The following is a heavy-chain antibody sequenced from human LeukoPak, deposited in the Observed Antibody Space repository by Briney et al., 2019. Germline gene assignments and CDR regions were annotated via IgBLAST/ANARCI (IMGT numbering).Heavy chain of an antibody. Sequence: PSETLSLTCTVSGGSISSSSYYWGWIRQPPGKGLEWIGSIYYSGSTYYNPSLKSRVTISVDTSKNQFSLKLGSVTAADTAVYYCARHRYYYDSSGYLAYDAFDIWGQGTLVTVSS. CDR3: ARHRYYYDSSGYLAYDAFDI. J-gene: IGHJ3*02. D-gene: IGHD3-22*01. V-gene: IGHV4-39*01. CDR1: GGSISSSSYY. CDR2: IYYSGST.